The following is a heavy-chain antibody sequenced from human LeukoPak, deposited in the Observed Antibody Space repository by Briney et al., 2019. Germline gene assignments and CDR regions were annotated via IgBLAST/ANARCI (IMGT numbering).Heavy chain of an antibody. CDR3: ARDGPCSSTSCYGEGFDP. Sequence: PGESLRLSCAASGFTFSSYSMNWVRQAPGKGLEWVSSISSSSSYIYYADSVKGRFTFSRDNAKNSLYLQVNSLRAEDTAVYYCARDGPCSSTSCYGEGFDPWGQGTLVTVSS. V-gene: IGHV3-21*01. D-gene: IGHD2-2*01. J-gene: IGHJ5*02. CDR2: ISSSSSYI. CDR1: GFTFSSYS.